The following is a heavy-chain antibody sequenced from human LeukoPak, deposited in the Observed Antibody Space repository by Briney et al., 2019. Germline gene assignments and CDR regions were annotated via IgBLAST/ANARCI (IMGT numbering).Heavy chain of an antibody. CDR3: ARDSDYYYMDV. V-gene: IGHV1-2*02. Sequence: ASVKVSCKASGGTFSSYAISWVRQAPGQGLEWMGWINPNSGGTNYAQKFQGRVTMTRDTSISTAYMELSRLRSDDTAVYYCARDSDYYYMDVWGKGTTVTVSS. D-gene: IGHD3-10*01. CDR2: INPNSGGT. CDR1: GGTFSSYA. J-gene: IGHJ6*03.